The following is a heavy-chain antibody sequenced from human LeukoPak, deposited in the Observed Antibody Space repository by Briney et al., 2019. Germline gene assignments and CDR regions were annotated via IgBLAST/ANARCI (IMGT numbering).Heavy chain of an antibody. D-gene: IGHD1-14*01. CDR2: INNEGGGT. Sequence: AGGSLRLSCTASGFTFSNYWIHWVRQPPGKGLVWVSRINNEGGGTVYADSVRGRFTVSRDNAKNTLYLQMNGLGAEDTAVYYCARGGDNHAFDIWGQGTVVTVSS. CDR3: ARGGDNHAFDI. J-gene: IGHJ3*02. V-gene: IGHV3-74*01. CDR1: GFTFSNYW.